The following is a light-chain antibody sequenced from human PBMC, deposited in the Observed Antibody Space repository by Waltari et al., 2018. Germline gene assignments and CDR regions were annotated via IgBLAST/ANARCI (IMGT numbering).Light chain of an antibody. J-gene: IGLJ3*02. Sequence: QSALTQPASVSGSPGQSVSISCTGTSSDFGAYKYVSWYQQHPGKAPKLIIYDFSDRPSGVSDRFSGSKAGNTASLIVSGLQAEDEADYYCSSYSSSTTRVFGGGTKLTVL. V-gene: IGLV2-14*03. CDR2: DFS. CDR1: SSDFGAYKY. CDR3: SSYSSSTTRV.